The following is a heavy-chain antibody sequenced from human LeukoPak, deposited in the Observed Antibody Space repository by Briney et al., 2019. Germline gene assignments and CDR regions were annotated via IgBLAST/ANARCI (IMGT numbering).Heavy chain of an antibody. V-gene: IGHV3-30*02. Sequence: GGSLRLSCAASGFTFSSYGMHWVRQAPGKGLEGVAFIRYDGSNKYYADSVKGRFTISRDNSKNTLYLQMNSLRAEDTAVYYCAKDREGCSSTSCQGGYYYMDVWGKGTTVTVSS. CDR1: GFTFSSYG. CDR3: AKDREGCSSTSCQGGYYYMDV. J-gene: IGHJ6*03. D-gene: IGHD2-2*01. CDR2: IRYDGSNK.